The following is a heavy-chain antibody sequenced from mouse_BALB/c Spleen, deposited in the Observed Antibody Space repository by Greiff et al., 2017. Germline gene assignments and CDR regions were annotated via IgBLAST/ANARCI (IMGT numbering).Heavy chain of an antibody. Sequence: EVQVVESGPGLVKPSQSLSLTCSVTGYSITSGYYWNWIRQFPGNKLEWMGYISYDGSNNYNPSLKNRISITRDTSKNQFFLKLNSVTTEDTATYYCARGNYYGSSSWYFDVWGAGTTVTVSS. D-gene: IGHD1-1*01. V-gene: IGHV3-6*02. CDR2: ISYDGSN. J-gene: IGHJ1*01. CDR1: GYSITSGYY. CDR3: ARGNYYGSSSWYFDV.